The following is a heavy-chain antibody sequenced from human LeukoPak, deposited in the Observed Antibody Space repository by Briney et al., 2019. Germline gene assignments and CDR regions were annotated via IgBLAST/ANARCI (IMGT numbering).Heavy chain of an antibody. J-gene: IGHJ4*02. CDR1: GGSISSGTYY. CDR2: IYNSGST. V-gene: IGHV4-39*01. CDR3: ASYDCWRGYTYDH. D-gene: IGHD3-3*01. Sequence: KPSETLSLTCTVSGGSISSGTYYWGWIRQPPGKGLEWIGSIYNSGSTYYNPSLKSRVTISVDTSKNQFSLKLSSVTAADTAVYYCASYDCWRGYTYDHWGQGTLVTVSS.